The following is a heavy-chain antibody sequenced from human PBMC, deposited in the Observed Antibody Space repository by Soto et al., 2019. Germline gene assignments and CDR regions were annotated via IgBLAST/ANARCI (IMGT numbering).Heavy chain of an antibody. CDR3: ARADYGDTKIYSFDH. D-gene: IGHD4-17*01. Sequence: VSCKTSGYTFTEYGISWFRQAPGQGLEWMGWISPYNGKTNYIQEFQDRVTITTDTSSTTVYMDLRTLKSDDTAIYFCARADYGDTKIYSFDHWGQGTLVTVSS. J-gene: IGHJ4*02. V-gene: IGHV1-18*01. CDR2: ISPYNGKT. CDR1: GYTFTEYG.